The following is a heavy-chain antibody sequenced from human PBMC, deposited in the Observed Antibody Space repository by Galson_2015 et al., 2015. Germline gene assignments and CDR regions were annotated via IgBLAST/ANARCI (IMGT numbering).Heavy chain of an antibody. CDR3: ARVAVGSAASAFDI. CDR1: GFMLRTYD. J-gene: IGHJ3*02. CDR2: IGSAGDT. V-gene: IGHV3-13*04. D-gene: IGHD6-13*01. Sequence: SLRLSCAASGFMLRTYDMHWVRQATGKGLEWASGIGSAGDTYSAASVEGRITISRENAKNSLYLQMNSLRAGDTAVYYCARVAVGSAASAFDIWGQGTMVTVSS.